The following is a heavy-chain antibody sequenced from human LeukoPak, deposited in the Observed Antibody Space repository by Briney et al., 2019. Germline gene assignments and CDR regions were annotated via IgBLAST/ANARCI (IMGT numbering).Heavy chain of an antibody. CDR3: AREGNRSSDSSASYPLDY. CDR1: GYTFSIND. J-gene: IGHJ4*02. D-gene: IGHD1-26*01. V-gene: IGHV1-8*01. Sequence: GASVKVSCKASGYTFSINDINWVRQATGQGLEWMGWMNPHSGNTGYAQKFQGRVTITRNSSISTAYMELSSLRSEDTAVYYCAREGNRSSDSSASYPLDYWGQGTLVTVSS. CDR2: MNPHSGNT.